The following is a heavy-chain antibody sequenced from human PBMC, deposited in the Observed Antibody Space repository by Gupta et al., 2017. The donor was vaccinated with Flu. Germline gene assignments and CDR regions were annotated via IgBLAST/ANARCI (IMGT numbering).Heavy chain of an antibody. D-gene: IGHD3-9*01. CDR1: GYTFNNYG. CDR2: ISGYNGNT. Sequence: QVLLVQSGAAVKKPGSSVQVSCQASGYTFNNYGFSWVRQAPGQGLEWMGWISGYNGNTNYAQKFQGRVTMTTDTSTSAAYMELRSLSSDDTAIYYCARDRAHVLTGVSFDYWGQGTLVTGSS. J-gene: IGHJ4*02. CDR3: ARDRAHVLTGVSFDY. V-gene: IGHV1-18*01.